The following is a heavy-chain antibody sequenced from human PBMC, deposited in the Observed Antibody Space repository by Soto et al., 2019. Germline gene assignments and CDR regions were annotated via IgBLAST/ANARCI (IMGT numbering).Heavy chain of an antibody. Sequence: SVKVSCKASGGTFSSYAISWVRQTPGQGLEWMGGIIPIFGTANYAQKFQGRVTITADESTSTAYMELSSLRSEDTAVYYCAGLWSRRGFDPWGQGTLVTVSS. CDR1: GGTFSSYA. CDR3: AGLWSRRGFDP. CDR2: IIPIFGTA. J-gene: IGHJ5*02. V-gene: IGHV1-69*13. D-gene: IGHD3-10*01.